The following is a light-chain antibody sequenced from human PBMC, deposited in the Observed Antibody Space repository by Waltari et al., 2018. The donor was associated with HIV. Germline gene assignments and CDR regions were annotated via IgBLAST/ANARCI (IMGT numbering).Light chain of an antibody. CDR2: DGN. Sequence: QSALTHPASASGSSGQSITLPCTGTRSDIGLYHFLSWFQHHPTKAPKPIIFDGNYRPSGVSNRLSGSKSGNTASLTISGLQAEDEADYYCSSYTTIYTWVFGGGTKLTVL. CDR3: SSYTTIYTWV. J-gene: IGLJ3*02. CDR1: RSDIGLYHF. V-gene: IGLV2-14*01.